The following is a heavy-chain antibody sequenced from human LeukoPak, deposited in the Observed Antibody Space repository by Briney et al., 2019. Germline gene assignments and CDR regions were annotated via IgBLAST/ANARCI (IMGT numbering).Heavy chain of an antibody. Sequence: ASVEVSCKVSGSRLTELSMHWVRHAPGKGLGWMGGFVLGKAVECKGCYDPEKDDINFRQKFERRITLPEITSTDTVYMELSSLRSEDTAGYYCVIHLVYYGSGNSAYWGQGTQVTVSS. D-gene: IGHD3-10*01. CDR2: FVLGKAVECKGCYDPEKDDI. V-gene: IGHV1-24*01. J-gene: IGHJ4*02. CDR1: GSRLTELS. CDR3: VIHLVYYGSGNSAY.